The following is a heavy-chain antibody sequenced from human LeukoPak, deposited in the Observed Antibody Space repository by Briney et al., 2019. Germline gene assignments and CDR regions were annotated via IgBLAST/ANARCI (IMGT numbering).Heavy chain of an antibody. CDR3: ARDTFLYCGGDCYPNWFDP. J-gene: IGHJ5*02. D-gene: IGHD2-21*02. V-gene: IGHV3-11*04. Sequence: GGSLRLSCAASGFTFSDYYMSWIRQAPGKGLEWVSYISSSGSTIYYADSVKGRFTISRDNAKNSLYLQMNSLRAEDTAVYYCARDTFLYCGGDCYPNWFDPWGQGTLVTVSS. CDR2: ISSSGSTI. CDR1: GFTFSDYY.